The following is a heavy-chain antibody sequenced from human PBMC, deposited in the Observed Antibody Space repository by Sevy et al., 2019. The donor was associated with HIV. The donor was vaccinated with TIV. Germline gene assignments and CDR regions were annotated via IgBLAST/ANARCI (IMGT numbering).Heavy chain of an antibody. J-gene: IGHJ4*02. CDR2: ISGSGGST. CDR3: AKDPTPETTYYDFWSGHTITYYFDY. V-gene: IGHV3-23*01. D-gene: IGHD3-3*01. Sequence: GGSLRLSCAASGFTFSSYAMSWVRQAPGKGLEWVSAISGSGGSTYYADSVKGRFTISRVNSKNTLYLQMNSLRAEDTAVYYCAKDPTPETTYYDFWSGHTITYYFDYWGQGTLVTVSS. CDR1: GFTFSSYA.